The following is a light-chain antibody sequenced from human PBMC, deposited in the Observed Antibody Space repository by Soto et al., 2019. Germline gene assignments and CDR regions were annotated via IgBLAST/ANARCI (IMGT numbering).Light chain of an antibody. CDR1: QSVGNSY. CDR2: GAS. CDR3: QQYGSSPRT. V-gene: IGKV3-20*01. J-gene: IGKJ1*01. Sequence: EVVLTQSPGTLSLSPGEKATLSCWASQSVGNSYVAWYQQKPGQPPKLLIYGASSRATGIPDRFSGSESGTDFTLTISRLEPEDFAVYYCQQYGSSPRTFGQGTKVDIK.